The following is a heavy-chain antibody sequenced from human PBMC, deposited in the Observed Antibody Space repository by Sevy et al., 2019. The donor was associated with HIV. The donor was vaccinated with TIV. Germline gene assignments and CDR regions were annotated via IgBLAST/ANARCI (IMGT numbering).Heavy chain of an antibody. CDR1: GSTLTKLS. CDR2: FDPEDGQT. Sequence: ASVKVSCKVSGSTLTKLSIHWVRQAPGKGLEWVATFDPEDGQTIYAQKFQGRVTMTEDTSTDTGYMEVSSLRSEDTAIYYCATTKDYYESSGSPIDYWGQGTLVTVSS. CDR3: ATTKDYYESSGSPIDY. D-gene: IGHD3-22*01. J-gene: IGHJ4*02. V-gene: IGHV1-24*01.